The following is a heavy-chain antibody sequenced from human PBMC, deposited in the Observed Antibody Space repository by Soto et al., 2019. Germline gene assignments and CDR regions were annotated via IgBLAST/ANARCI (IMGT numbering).Heavy chain of an antibody. V-gene: IGHV4-61*01. CDR2: IYYSGST. D-gene: IGHD2-15*01. CDR1: GGSVSSGSYY. J-gene: IGHJ4*02. Sequence: PSDTLSLTCTVSGGSVSSGSYYWSWIRQPPGKGLEWIGYIYYSGSTNYNPSLKSRATISVDTSKNQFSLKLSSVTAADTAVYYCARGGGNANFDYWGQGTLVTVSS. CDR3: ARGGGNANFDY.